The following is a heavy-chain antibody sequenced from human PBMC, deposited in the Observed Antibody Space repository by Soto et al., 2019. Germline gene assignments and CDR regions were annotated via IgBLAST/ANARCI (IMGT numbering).Heavy chain of an antibody. Sequence: LRLSCAASGXTFSSYAMSWVRQAPGKGLEWVSAISGSGGSTYYADSVKGQVTISADKSNSTAYLQWSSLKAPDTAMYYCARHVGCSGGSCHNDYWGQGTLVTVSS. CDR3: ARHVGCSGGSCHNDY. CDR2: ISGSGGST. CDR1: GXTFSSYA. V-gene: IGHV3-23*01. J-gene: IGHJ4*02. D-gene: IGHD2-15*01.